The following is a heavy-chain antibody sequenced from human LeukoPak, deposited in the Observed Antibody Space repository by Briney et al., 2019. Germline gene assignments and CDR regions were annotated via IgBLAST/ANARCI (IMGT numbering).Heavy chain of an antibody. D-gene: IGHD3-16*01. CDR2: IYHSGST. Sequence: SETLSFTCAVSGGSISSSNWWSWVRQPPGKGLEWIGEIYHSGSTNYNPSLKSRVTISVDKSKNQFSLKLSSVTAADTAVYYCARVGQAYFGGVYFDYWGQGTLVTVSS. CDR1: GGSISSSNW. V-gene: IGHV4-4*02. CDR3: ARVGQAYFGGVYFDY. J-gene: IGHJ4*02.